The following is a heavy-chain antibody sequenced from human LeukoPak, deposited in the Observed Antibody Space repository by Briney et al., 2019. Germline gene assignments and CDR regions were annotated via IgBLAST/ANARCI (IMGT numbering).Heavy chain of an antibody. D-gene: IGHD6-19*01. CDR3: ARDPHSSGWYSLGNDY. V-gene: IGHV1-18*01. CDR2: ISAYNGNT. Sequence: SVKVSCKASAYTFTSYGISWVRQAPGQGLEWMGWISAYNGNTNYAQKLQGRVTMTTDTSTSTAYMELRSLRSDDTAVYYCARDPHSSGWYSLGNDYWGQGTLVTVSS. J-gene: IGHJ4*02. CDR1: AYTFTSYG.